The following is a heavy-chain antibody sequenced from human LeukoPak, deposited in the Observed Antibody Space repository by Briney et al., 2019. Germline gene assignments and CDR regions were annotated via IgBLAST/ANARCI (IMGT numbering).Heavy chain of an antibody. Sequence: SETLSLTCTVSGGSISSYYWSWIRQPPGKGLEWIGYIYYSGSTNYNPSLKSRVTISVDTSKNQFSLKLSSVTAADTAVYYCARADRDHFDYWGQGTLVTVSS. D-gene: IGHD2-21*02. CDR1: GGSISSYY. J-gene: IGHJ4*02. CDR3: ARADRDHFDY. V-gene: IGHV4-59*08. CDR2: IYYSGST.